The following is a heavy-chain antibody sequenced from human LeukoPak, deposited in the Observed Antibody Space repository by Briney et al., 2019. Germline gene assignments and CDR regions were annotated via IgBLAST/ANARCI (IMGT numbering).Heavy chain of an antibody. Sequence: PSETLSLTCAVYGGSFSGYYWSWIRQPPEKGLEWIGEINHSGSTNYNPSLKSRVTISVDTSKNQFSLKLSSVTAADTAVYYCARGFGYSDFWSGPIEGNWFDPWGQGTLVTVSS. CDR2: INHSGST. D-gene: IGHD3-3*01. V-gene: IGHV4-34*01. CDR1: GGSFSGYY. J-gene: IGHJ5*02. CDR3: ARGFGYSDFWSGPIEGNWFDP.